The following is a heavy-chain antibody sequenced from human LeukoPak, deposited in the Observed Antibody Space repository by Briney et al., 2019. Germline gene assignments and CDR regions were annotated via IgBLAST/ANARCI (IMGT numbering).Heavy chain of an antibody. CDR3: VKDLGSRTVT. Sequence: GGSLRLSCAASGFTLNYYGVSWVRQAPGKGLEWVSGIGGSDGLTYYADSVKGRFTISRDNSKNTLYQQMNSLRAEDTAVYFCVKDLGSRTVTWGQGTLVTVSS. V-gene: IGHV3-23*01. J-gene: IGHJ5*02. D-gene: IGHD4-17*01. CDR2: IGGSDGLT. CDR1: GFTLNYYG.